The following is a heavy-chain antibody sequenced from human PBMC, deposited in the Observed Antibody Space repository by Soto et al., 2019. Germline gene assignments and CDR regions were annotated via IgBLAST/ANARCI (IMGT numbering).Heavy chain of an antibody. J-gene: IGHJ3*02. CDR3: ARDMYFYDDSGKEGHGFDI. V-gene: IGHV4-59*01. D-gene: IGHD3-22*01. CDR2: SHYSGST. Sequence: SETLSLTCTVSGDSISGFYWSWIRQPPGKGLEWIGYSHYSGSTNYNPSLKSRVIISVDTSRNQLFLKLTSVTAADTAVYYCARDMYFYDDSGKEGHGFDIWGHGTMVTVS. CDR1: GDSISGFY.